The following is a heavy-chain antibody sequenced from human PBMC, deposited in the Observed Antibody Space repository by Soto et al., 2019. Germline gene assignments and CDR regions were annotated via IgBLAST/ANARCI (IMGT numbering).Heavy chain of an antibody. Sequence: QVQLQESGPGLVKPSETLSLTCTVSGVSISGYYWSWIRQPPGKGLEWIGYIYYSGSTNYNPSLKSRLTISVDTSKNQFSLKLSSVTAADTAVYYCARGYGDYVLDYWGQGTLVTVSS. CDR2: IYYSGST. D-gene: IGHD4-17*01. CDR1: GVSISGYY. V-gene: IGHV4-59*01. CDR3: ARGYGDYVLDY. J-gene: IGHJ4*02.